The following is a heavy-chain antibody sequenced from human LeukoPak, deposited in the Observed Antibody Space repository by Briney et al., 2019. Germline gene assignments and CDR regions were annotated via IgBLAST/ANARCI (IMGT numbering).Heavy chain of an antibody. CDR3: AREGLSLDY. V-gene: IGHV3-7*01. CDR2: IKQDGSEK. D-gene: IGHD3-16*02. J-gene: IGHJ4*02. Sequence: GGSLRLSCAASGFTFSSYWMIWVRQAPGKGLEWVANIKQDGSEKYYVDSVKGRFTISGDNAKNSLYLRMNSLRAEDTAVYYCAREGLSLDYWGQGTLVTVSS. CDR1: GFTFSSYW.